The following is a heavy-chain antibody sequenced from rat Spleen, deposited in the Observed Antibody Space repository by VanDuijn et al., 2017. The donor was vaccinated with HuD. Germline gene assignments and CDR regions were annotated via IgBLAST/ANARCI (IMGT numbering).Heavy chain of an antibody. Sequence: EVQLQESGPGLVKPSQSLSLTCSVTGYSITSSYRWNWIRKFPGNKMEWMGFITYSGGISYNPSLQSRISITRDISKNQFFLQLNSVTTEDTGTYYCVRSGTGWELRYFDYWGQGVMVTVSS. CDR2: ITYSGGI. CDR1: GYSITSSY. CDR3: VRSGTGWELRYFDY. D-gene: IGHD5-1*01. V-gene: IGHV3-1*01. J-gene: IGHJ2*01.